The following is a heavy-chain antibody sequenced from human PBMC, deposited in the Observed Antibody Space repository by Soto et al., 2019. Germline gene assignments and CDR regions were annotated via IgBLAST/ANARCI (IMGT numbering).Heavy chain of an antibody. V-gene: IGHV3-30*03. J-gene: IGHJ6*02. CDR1: GFTFSHYG. CDR3: ARAFTYYYDGSGCYLPPHPSYYCGLDV. Sequence: QVQLVESGGGVVQPGRSLRLSCAASGFTFSHYGMHWVRQAPGKGLEWVAVMSYVGDYKEYADSVKGRFTISRDNSKNTVYLQMDSLRAEDTAVYYCARAFTYYYDGSGCYLPPHPSYYCGLDVWGQGTTVTV. CDR2: MSYVGDYK. D-gene: IGHD3-22*01.